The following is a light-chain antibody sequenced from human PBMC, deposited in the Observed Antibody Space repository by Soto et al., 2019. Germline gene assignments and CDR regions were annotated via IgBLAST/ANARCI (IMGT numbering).Light chain of an antibody. V-gene: IGLV4-69*01. J-gene: IGLJ3*02. Sequence: QPVLTQSPSASASLGASVKLTCTLSSGHRSYAIAWHQQQPEKGPRYLMKLNSDGSHSKGDGIPDRFSGSSSGAERYLTIASLQSEEENDYYCQTWGTGIRVFGGGTKLTVL. CDR1: SGHRSYA. CDR2: LNSDGSH. CDR3: QTWGTGIRV.